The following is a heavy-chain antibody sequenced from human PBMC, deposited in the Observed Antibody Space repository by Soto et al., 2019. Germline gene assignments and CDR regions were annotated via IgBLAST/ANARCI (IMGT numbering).Heavy chain of an antibody. V-gene: IGHV1-18*01. J-gene: IGHJ6*02. CDR2: ISAYNGNT. CDR3: ARASAARPNYYYGMDV. D-gene: IGHD6-6*01. CDR1: GYTFTSYG. Sequence: QVQLVQSGAEVKKPGASVKVSCKASGYTFTSYGISWVRQAPGQGLEWMAWISAYNGNTNYAQKLQGRVTMTTDTSTSTAYMELRSLRSDDTAVYYCARASAARPNYYYGMDVWGQGTTVTVSS.